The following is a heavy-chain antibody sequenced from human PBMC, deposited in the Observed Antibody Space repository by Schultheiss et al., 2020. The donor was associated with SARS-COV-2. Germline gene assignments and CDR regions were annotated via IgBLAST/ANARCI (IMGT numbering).Heavy chain of an antibody. CDR2: IWYDGSNK. Sequence: GGSLRLSCAASGFTFSSFGMHWVRQAPGKGLEWVAVIWYDGSNKFYADSVKGRFTISRDNAKNSLYLQMNSLRAEDTAVYYCAREGTADTAMVLGYYMDVWGKGTTVTVSS. V-gene: IGHV3-33*01. D-gene: IGHD5-18*01. CDR3: AREGTADTAMVLGYYMDV. CDR1: GFTFSSFG. J-gene: IGHJ6*03.